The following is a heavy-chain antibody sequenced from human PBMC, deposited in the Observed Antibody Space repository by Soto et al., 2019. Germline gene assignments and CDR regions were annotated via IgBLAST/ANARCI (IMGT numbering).Heavy chain of an antibody. CDR1: GFTFSSYA. CDR2: ISGSGGST. V-gene: IGHV3-23*01. J-gene: IGHJ4*02. CDR3: AKDLLRIVVVPAALNPSDY. Sequence: EVQLLESGGGLVQPGGSLRLSCAASGFTFSSYAMSWVRQAPGKGLEWVSAISGSGGSTYYADSAKGRFTISRDNSKNTLYLQMNSLRAEDTAVYYCAKDLLRIVVVPAALNPSDYWGQGTLVTVSS. D-gene: IGHD2-2*01.